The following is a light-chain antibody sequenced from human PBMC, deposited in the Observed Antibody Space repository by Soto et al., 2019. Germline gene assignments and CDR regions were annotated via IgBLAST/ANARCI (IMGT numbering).Light chain of an antibody. CDR3: QQSYSIPYT. J-gene: IGKJ2*01. CDR2: VAS. CDR1: QTISTY. Sequence: DIQMTQSPSSLSASVGDRVTITCRASQTISTYLNWYQQKPGKGPKLLIYVASSLESGVPSTFSGSGSGTEFTLTISSLQPEDFATYYCQQSYSIPYTFGQGTKLEIK. V-gene: IGKV1-39*01.